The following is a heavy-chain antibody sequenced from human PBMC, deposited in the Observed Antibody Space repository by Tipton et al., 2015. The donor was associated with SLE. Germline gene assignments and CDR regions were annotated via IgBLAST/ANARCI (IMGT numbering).Heavy chain of an antibody. CDR2: IYYSGST. D-gene: IGHD5-12*01. CDR1: GGSISSYY. CDR3: ARGATNFDS. V-gene: IGHV4-59*08. J-gene: IGHJ4*02. Sequence: TLSLTCTVSGGSISSYYWSWIRQPPGKGLEWIGYIYYSGSTNYNPSLKSRVTISVDTSKNQFALKLSSVTAADTAVYYCARGATNFDSWSQGTLVTVSS.